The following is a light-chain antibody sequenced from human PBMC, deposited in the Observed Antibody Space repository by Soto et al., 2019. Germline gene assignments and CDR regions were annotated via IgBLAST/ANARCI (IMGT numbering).Light chain of an antibody. CDR1: SSDVGSYNR. V-gene: IGLV2-18*01. CDR3: SLSISGSTYV. Sequence: QSVLTQPPSVSGPPGQSVTISCTGTSSDVGSYNRLSWYQQPPGTAPKLIMYEVNTRPSGVPDRFSGSKSGSTASLTISGLQAEDEADYYCSLSISGSTYVFGTGTRSPS. J-gene: IGLJ1*01. CDR2: EVN.